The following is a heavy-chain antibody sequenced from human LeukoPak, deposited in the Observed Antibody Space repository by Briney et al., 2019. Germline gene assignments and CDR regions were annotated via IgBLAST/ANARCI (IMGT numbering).Heavy chain of an antibody. CDR1: GFTFSSYA. CDR2: ISYDGSNK. D-gene: IGHD2-15*01. J-gene: IGHJ4*02. Sequence: GGSLRLSCAASGFTFSSYAMHWVRQAPGKGLEWVAVISYDGSNKYHADSVKGRFTISRDNSKNTLYLQMNSLRAEDTAVYYCARDPGYCSGGSCYSSSRFDYWGQGTLVTVSS. V-gene: IGHV3-30*04. CDR3: ARDPGYCSGGSCYSSSRFDY.